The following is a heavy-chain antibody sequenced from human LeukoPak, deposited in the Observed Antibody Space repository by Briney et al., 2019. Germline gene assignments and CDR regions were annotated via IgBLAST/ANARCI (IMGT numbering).Heavy chain of an antibody. Sequence: SETLSLTCTVSGGSISSYYWSWIRQPPGKGLEWIGYIYYSGSTNYNPSHKSRVTISVDRSKNQFSLKLSSVTAADTAVYYCARAGFYGLFDYWGQGTLVTVSS. CDR3: ARAGFYGLFDY. D-gene: IGHD2/OR15-2a*01. CDR1: GGSISSYY. CDR2: IYYSGST. V-gene: IGHV4-59*12. J-gene: IGHJ4*02.